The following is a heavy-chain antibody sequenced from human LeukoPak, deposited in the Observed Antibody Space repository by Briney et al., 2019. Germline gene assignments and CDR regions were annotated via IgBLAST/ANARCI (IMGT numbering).Heavy chain of an antibody. CDR1: GYSISSGYN. D-gene: IGHD4-17*01. J-gene: IGHJ5*02. CDR2: IYQSGNI. V-gene: IGHV4-38-2*02. CDR3: ARGSRDYGDFLNWFDP. Sequence: PSETLSLTCTVSGYSISSGYNWGWIRQPPGQGLEWIGSIYQSGNIYYKPSLKSRVTISLDTSKNQFSLSLGSVTAADTAVYYCARGSRDYGDFLNWFDPWGQGTLVSVSS.